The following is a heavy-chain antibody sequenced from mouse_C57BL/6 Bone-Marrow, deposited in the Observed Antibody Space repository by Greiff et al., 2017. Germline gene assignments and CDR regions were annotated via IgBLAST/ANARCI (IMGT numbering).Heavy chain of an antibody. J-gene: IGHJ2*01. D-gene: IGHD1-1*01. CDR3: TTVVHY. CDR2: IDPENGDT. CDR1: GFNIKDDY. V-gene: IGHV14-4*01. Sequence: EVKLVESGAELVRPGASVKLSCTASGFNIKDDYMHWVKQRPEQGLEWIGWIDPENGDTEYASKFQGKATITADTYSNTAYLQLSSLTSEDTAVYYCTTVVHYWGQGTTLTVSS.